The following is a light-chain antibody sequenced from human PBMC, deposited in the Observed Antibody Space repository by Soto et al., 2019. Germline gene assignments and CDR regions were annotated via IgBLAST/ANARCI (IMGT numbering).Light chain of an antibody. Sequence: DIQMTQSPSSLSASVGDRVTITCQASQDISNYLNWYQQKPGKAPKFLIYDASDLETGVPSRFSGSGSGTDFTFTISSLQPEDFATYYCQQYDTLPPTFGGGTKVEIK. CDR3: QQYDTLPPT. V-gene: IGKV1-33*01. CDR2: DAS. CDR1: QDISNY. J-gene: IGKJ4*01.